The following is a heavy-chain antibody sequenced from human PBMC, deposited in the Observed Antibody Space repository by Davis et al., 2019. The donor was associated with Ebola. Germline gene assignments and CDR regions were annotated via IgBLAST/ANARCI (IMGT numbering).Heavy chain of an antibody. CDR2: ISHGGVS. D-gene: IGHD1-1*01. V-gene: IGHV4-34*01. CDR3: ARTAKTSVSDSGLGYTYFDP. CDR1: GGSFSAYF. J-gene: IGHJ5*02. Sequence: GSLRLSCAVYGGSFSAYFWSWIRRSPGKGLEWIGKISHGGVSDYNPSLRCRVTISVDTSRDQFSLKMNPVTAADTAVYYCARTAKTSVSDSGLGYTYFDPWSQGTLVTVSS.